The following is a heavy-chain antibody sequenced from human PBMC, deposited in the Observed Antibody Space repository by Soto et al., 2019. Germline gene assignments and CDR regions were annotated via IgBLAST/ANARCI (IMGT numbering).Heavy chain of an antibody. V-gene: IGHV3-53*01. CDR1: GLSVTANY. Sequence: EVQLVESGGGLIQPGGSLRLICAASGLSVTANYMTWVRQAPGMGLEWLSIIYRGGGTYYADSLKGRAIISRDGSRNMVFLQMNSLTAEDAGVYYCARRDDSETFDIWGRGTVVNVSS. CDR2: IYRGGGT. J-gene: IGHJ3*02. D-gene: IGHD5-18*01. CDR3: ARRDDSETFDI.